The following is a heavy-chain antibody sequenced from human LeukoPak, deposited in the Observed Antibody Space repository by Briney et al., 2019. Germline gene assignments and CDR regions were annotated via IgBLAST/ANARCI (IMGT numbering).Heavy chain of an antibody. J-gene: IGHJ4*02. V-gene: IGHV3-7*01. CDR2: MNEYGGDI. CDR3: AGHHQAYSRTY. Sequence: GGSLRLSCAASGFNFGCFSMSWVRQAPGKGLEWVTHMNEYGGDIFYVDSVKDRFTISRDNAKNLLYLQMNSLRAEDTAVYYCAGHHQAYSRTYWGQGTLVTVSS. D-gene: IGHD6-13*01. CDR1: GFNFGCFS.